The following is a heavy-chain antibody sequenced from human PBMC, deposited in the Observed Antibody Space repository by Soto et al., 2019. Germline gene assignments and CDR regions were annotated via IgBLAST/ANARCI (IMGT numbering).Heavy chain of an antibody. CDR3: AKDFRYSGSPGWFDP. CDR2: ISGTGGST. V-gene: IGHV3-23*01. J-gene: IGHJ5*02. CDR1: GFTFSSYA. D-gene: IGHD1-26*01. Sequence: PGGSLRLSCAASGFTFSSYAMTWVRQAPGKGLEWVSGISGTGGSTYYTDSVKGRFTISRDNSNNTLYMQMNSLRAEDTAVYYCAKDFRYSGSPGWFDPWGQGTLVTVSS.